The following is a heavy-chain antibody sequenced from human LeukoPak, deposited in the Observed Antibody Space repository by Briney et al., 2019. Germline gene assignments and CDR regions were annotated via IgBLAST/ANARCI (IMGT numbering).Heavy chain of an antibody. V-gene: IGHV3-23*01. J-gene: IGHJ6*03. CDR3: AKLGGQEVYNYYVGV. CDR1: GFTFSIYA. CDR2: IIDSGDIT. D-gene: IGHD3-16*01. Sequence: GGSLRLSCEATGFTFSIYAMSWVRQAPGKGLEWVSGIIDSGDITYYANSVKGRFTISRDNSKNTLYLQMNSLRAEDTAVYYCAKLGGQEVYNYYVGVWGKGTTVAVSS.